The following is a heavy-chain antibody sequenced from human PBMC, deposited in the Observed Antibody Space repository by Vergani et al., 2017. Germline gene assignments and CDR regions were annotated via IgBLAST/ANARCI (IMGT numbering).Heavy chain of an antibody. CDR3: ARDHRDYNNYPGTFDI. CDR2: ISNSGNTI. J-gene: IGHJ3*02. Sequence: QVQLVESGGGLVKPGGSLRLSCAASGFSFSDHYMTWIRQAPGKGLEGVSYISNSGNTIEYEVSVRGRFSISRDNAKSPLFLQMDSLRAEDTTVYYCARDHRDYNNYPGTFDIWGQGSMVTVSS. V-gene: IGHV3-11*01. CDR1: GFSFSDHY. D-gene: IGHD5-24*01.